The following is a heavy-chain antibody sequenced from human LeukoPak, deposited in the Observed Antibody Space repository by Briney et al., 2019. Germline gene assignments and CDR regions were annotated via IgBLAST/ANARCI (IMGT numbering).Heavy chain of an antibody. V-gene: IGHV3-NL1*01. J-gene: IGHJ4*02. CDR2: IYSGGST. CDR3: ATLLLG. Sequence: QPGGSLRLSCAASGFTFSSYGMHWVRQAPGKGLEWVSVIYSGGSTYYAESVKGRFTISRDISKNTLYPHMNSLRAEDTAVYYCATLLLGWGQGTLVTVSS. CDR1: GFTFSSYG. D-gene: IGHD2-8*02.